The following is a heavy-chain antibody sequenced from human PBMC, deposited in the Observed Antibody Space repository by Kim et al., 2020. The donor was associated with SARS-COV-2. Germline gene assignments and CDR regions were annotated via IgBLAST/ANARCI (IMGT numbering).Heavy chain of an antibody. CDR2: IYYSGST. Sequence: SETLSLTCTVSGGSISSSSYYWGWIRQPPGKGLEWIGSIYYSGSTYYNPSLKSRVTISVDTSKNQFSLKLSSVTAADTAVYYCAGGSGWYRPTDVWGQGTTVTVSS. V-gene: IGHV4-39*01. J-gene: IGHJ6*02. D-gene: IGHD6-19*01. CDR1: GGSISSSSYY. CDR3: AGGSGWYRPTDV.